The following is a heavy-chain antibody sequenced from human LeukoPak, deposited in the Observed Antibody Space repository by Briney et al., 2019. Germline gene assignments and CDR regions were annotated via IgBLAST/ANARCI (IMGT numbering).Heavy chain of an antibody. CDR3: AKDTNFLHYFDY. V-gene: IGHV3-30*02. Sequence: GGSLRLSCAASGFTFSSYAMSWVRQAPGKGLEWVAFIRYDGSNKYYADSVKGRFTISRDNSKNTLYLQMNSLRAEDTAVYYCAKDTNFLHYFDYWGQGTLVTVSS. CDR2: IRYDGSNK. D-gene: IGHD2-2*01. CDR1: GFTFSSYA. J-gene: IGHJ4*02.